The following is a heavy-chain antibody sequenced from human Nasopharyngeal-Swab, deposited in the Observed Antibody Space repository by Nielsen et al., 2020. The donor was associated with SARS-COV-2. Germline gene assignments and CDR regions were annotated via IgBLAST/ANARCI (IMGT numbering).Heavy chain of an antibody. J-gene: IGHJ3*02. D-gene: IGHD3-3*01. CDR3: ARDFGTYYDFWSGYPDAFDI. CDR2: IYHSGST. Sequence: SETLSLTCAVSGGSISSSNWWSWVRQPPGKGLEWIGEIYHSGSTNYNPSLKSRVTISVDTSKNQFSLKLSSVTAADTAVYYCARDFGTYYDFWSGYPDAFDIWGQGTMVTVSS. CDR1: GGSISSSNW. V-gene: IGHV4-4*02.